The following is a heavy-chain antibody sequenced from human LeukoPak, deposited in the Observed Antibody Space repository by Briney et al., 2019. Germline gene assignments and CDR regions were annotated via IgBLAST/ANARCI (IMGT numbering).Heavy chain of an antibody. D-gene: IGHD2/OR15-2a*01. CDR1: GFTFDDYG. J-gene: IGHJ4*02. CDR3: ARLGIRSY. CDR2: INSDGSST. V-gene: IGHV3-74*01. Sequence: GGSLRLSCAASGFTFDDYGMSWVRQAPGKGLVWVSRINSDGSSTSYADSVKGRFTISRDNAKNTLYLQMNSLRVEDTAVYYCARLGIRSYWGQGTLVTVSS.